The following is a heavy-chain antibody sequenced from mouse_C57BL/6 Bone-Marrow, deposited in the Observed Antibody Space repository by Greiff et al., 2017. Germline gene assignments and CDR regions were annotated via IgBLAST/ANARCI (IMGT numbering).Heavy chain of an antibody. J-gene: IGHJ1*03. Sequence: VQLQQSGPELVKPGTSVKISCKASGYSFTGYYMNWVKQSPEKSLEWIGEINPNTGGTTYNQNFKAKATLTVDKSSSTAYMQLKSLTSEDSAVYYCARRGSPYWYFDVWGTGTPVTVSS. CDR3: ARRGSPYWYFDV. V-gene: IGHV1-42*01. CDR2: INPNTGGT. CDR1: GYSFTGYY.